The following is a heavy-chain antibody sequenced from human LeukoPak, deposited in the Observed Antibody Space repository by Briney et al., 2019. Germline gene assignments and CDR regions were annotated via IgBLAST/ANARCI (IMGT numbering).Heavy chain of an antibody. V-gene: IGHV3-7*05. CDR3: AGDIVVVVAAYYYYYGMDA. CDR1: GFTFSSYW. Sequence: PGGSLRLSCAASGFTFSSYWMSWVRQAPGKGLEWVANIKQDGSEKYYVDSVKGRFTISRDNAKNSLYLQMNSLRAEDTAVYYCAGDIVVVVAAYYYYYGMDAWGQGTTVTVSS. D-gene: IGHD2-15*01. CDR2: IKQDGSEK. J-gene: IGHJ6*02.